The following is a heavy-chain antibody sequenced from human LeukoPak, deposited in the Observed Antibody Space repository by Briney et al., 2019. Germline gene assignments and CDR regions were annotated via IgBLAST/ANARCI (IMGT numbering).Heavy chain of an antibody. CDR3: ARYCTSPSCSSYYGMDV. D-gene: IGHD2-2*01. V-gene: IGHV3-23*01. CDR2: ISTSGGTT. J-gene: IGHJ6*02. CDR1: GFTFGSYA. Sequence: GGSLRLSCAGSGFTFGSYAMSWVRQAPGKRLEWVSVISTSGGTTHYADSVKGRFTISRDNSKNTLYLQMNSLRAEDTAIYYCARYCTSPSCSSYYGMDVWGQGTTVTVSS.